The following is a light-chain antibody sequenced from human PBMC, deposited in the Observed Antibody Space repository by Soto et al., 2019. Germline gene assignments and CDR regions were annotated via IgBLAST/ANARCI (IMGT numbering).Light chain of an antibody. CDR1: SSDVGGYDY. J-gene: IGLJ2*01. CDR3: SSHAGSINVA. Sequence: ALPQPPSASGSPGQSVTLSCTGSSSDVGGYDYVSWYQQHPGKAPKLMIYEVYKRPSGVPDRFSGSKSGNTASLTVSGLQAEDEADYYCSSHAGSINVAFGGGTKLTVL. CDR2: EVY. V-gene: IGLV2-8*01.